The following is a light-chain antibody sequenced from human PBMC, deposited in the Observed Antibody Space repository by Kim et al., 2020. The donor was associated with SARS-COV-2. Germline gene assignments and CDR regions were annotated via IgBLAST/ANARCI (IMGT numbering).Light chain of an antibody. Sequence: EIVMTQSPATLSASPGERATLSCRASQSVSSNLAWYHQKPGQAPRLLIYGASTRATGTPARFSGSGSGTEFTLTISSLQSEDFAVYYCQQYNNWPPWTFGQGTKVDIK. CDR2: GAS. CDR3: QQYNNWPPWT. V-gene: IGKV3-15*01. CDR1: QSVSSN. J-gene: IGKJ1*01.